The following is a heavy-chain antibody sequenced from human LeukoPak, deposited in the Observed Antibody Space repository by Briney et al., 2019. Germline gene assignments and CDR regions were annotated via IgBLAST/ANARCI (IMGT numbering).Heavy chain of an antibody. CDR2: ISGSGGST. CDR3: AKGPGRGDGSGY. Sequence: GGSLRLSCAASGFTFSSYGMSWVRQAPGKGLEWVSAISGSGGSTYYADSVKGRFTISRDNSKNTLYLQMNSLRAEDTAVYYCAKGPGRGDGSGYWGQGTLVTVSS. V-gene: IGHV3-23*01. D-gene: IGHD5-24*01. J-gene: IGHJ4*02. CDR1: GFTFSSYG.